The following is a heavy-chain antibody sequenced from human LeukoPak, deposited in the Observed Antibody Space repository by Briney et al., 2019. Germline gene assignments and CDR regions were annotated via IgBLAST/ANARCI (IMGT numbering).Heavy chain of an antibody. CDR2: IKSDGSNI. D-gene: IGHD6-13*01. CDR1: GFTLSSYW. J-gene: IGHJ4*02. CDR3: ARGSSSSSTRVVDY. Sequence: GGSLRLSCVASGFTLSSYWMHWVRQAPGKGLGWVSRIKSDGSNINYADSVKGRFTISRDNAKNTLYLQMNSLRAEDTAVYYCARGSSSSSTRVVDYWGQGTLVTVSS. V-gene: IGHV3-74*01.